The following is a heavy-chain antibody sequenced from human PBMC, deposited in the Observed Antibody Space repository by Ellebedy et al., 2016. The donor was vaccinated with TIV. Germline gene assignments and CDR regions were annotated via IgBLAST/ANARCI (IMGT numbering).Heavy chain of an antibody. J-gene: IGHJ4*02. V-gene: IGHV1-69*13. D-gene: IGHD1-20*01. CDR1: GGTFSSYT. CDR2: IIPIFGTA. CDR3: AKDPLSYNWNGIGY. Sequence: ASVKVSCKASGGTFSSYTISWVRQAPGQGLEWMGGIIPIFGTANYAQKFQGRVTITADESTSTAYMELSRLRSDDTAVYYCAKDPLSYNWNGIGYWGQGTLVTVSS.